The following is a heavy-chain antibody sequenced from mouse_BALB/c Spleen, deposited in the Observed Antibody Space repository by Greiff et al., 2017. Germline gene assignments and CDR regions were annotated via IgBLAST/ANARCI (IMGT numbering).Heavy chain of an antibody. CDR3: ARWNDYDGVAY. J-gene: IGHJ3*01. CDR1: GYTFTSYW. D-gene: IGHD2-4*01. Sequence: QVQLQQPGAELVKPGASVKLSCKASGYTFTSYWMHWVKQRPGQGLEWIGEIDPSDSYTNYNQKFKGKATLTVDKSSSTAYMQLSSLTSEDSAVYYGARWNDYDGVAYWGQGTLVTVSA. CDR2: IDPSDSYT. V-gene: IGHV1-69*02.